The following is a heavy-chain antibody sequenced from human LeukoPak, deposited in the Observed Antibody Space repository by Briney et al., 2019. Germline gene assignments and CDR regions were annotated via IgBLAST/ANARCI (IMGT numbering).Heavy chain of an antibody. Sequence: GGSLRLSCAASGFTFSDYYMSWIRQAPGKGLEWVSYISSSGSTIYYADSVKGRFTISRDNSKNTLYLQMNSLRAEDTAVYYCAKWAGVYDYDSSGYLSGFDYWGQGTLVTVSS. V-gene: IGHV3-11*04. CDR2: ISSSGSTI. D-gene: IGHD3-22*01. CDR3: AKWAGVYDYDSSGYLSGFDY. J-gene: IGHJ4*02. CDR1: GFTFSDYY.